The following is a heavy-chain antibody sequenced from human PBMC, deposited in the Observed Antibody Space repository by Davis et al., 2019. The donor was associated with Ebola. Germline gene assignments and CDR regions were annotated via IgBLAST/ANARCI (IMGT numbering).Heavy chain of an antibody. CDR2: INHSGST. Sequence: MPSETLSLTCAVYGGSFSGYYWSWIRQPPGKGPEWIGEINHSGSTNYNPSLKSRVTISVDTSKNQFSLKLSSVTAADTAVYYCARGRKQQLTYYYYYYGMDVWGQGTTVTVSS. V-gene: IGHV4-34*01. D-gene: IGHD6-13*01. CDR3: ARGRKQQLTYYYYYYGMDV. CDR1: GGSFSGYY. J-gene: IGHJ6*02.